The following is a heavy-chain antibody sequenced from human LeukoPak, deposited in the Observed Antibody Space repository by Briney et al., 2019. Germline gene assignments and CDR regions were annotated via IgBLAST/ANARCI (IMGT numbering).Heavy chain of an antibody. CDR1: GYTSTSYG. Sequence: ASVKVSCKASGYTSTSYGISWVRQAPEQGLEWMGWISAYNGNTNYAQKLQGRVTMTTDTSTSTAYMELRSLRSDDTAVYYCARIWFGESTDAFDIWGQGTMVTVSS. V-gene: IGHV1-18*01. J-gene: IGHJ3*02. D-gene: IGHD3-10*01. CDR2: ISAYNGNT. CDR3: ARIWFGESTDAFDI.